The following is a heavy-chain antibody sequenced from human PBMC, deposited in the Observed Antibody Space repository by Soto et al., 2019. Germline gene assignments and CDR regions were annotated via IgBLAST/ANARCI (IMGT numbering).Heavy chain of an antibody. J-gene: IGHJ4*02. D-gene: IGHD2-21*01. CDR3: ARDIRFLYYFDY. CDR2: ISSSSSNI. V-gene: IGHV3-21*01. CDR1: GFTFSTYT. Sequence: GSLRLSCAASGFTFSTYTMSWVRQAPGKGLEWVSSISSSSSNIYYADSVKGRFTISRDNAKNSLYLQMNSLRAEDTAVYYCARDIRFLYYFDYWGQGTLVTVSS.